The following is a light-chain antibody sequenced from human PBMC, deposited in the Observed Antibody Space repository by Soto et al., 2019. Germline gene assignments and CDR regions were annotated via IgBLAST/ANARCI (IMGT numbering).Light chain of an antibody. CDR3: SSYTTVNTLL. CDR2: EVR. Sequence: QSALTQPPSASGSPGQSVTISCTGTSSDVGGYNYVSWYQQLPGEAPKVLIYEVRNRPSGVSNRFSGSRSGNTASLTISGLQAEDEADYYCSSYTTVNTLLFGGGTKLTVL. V-gene: IGLV2-14*01. J-gene: IGLJ2*01. CDR1: SSDVGGYNY.